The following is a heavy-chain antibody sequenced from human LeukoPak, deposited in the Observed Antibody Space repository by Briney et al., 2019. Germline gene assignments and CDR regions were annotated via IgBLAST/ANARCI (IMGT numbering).Heavy chain of an antibody. D-gene: IGHD5-12*01. Sequence: SETLSLTCAVYGGSFSGYYWSWIRQPPGKGLEWIGEINHSGSTNYNPSLKSRVSISVDTSKNQFSLKLSSVTAADTAVYYCARGDSGYDSFDPWGQGTLVTVSS. J-gene: IGHJ5*02. CDR2: INHSGST. V-gene: IGHV4-34*01. CDR3: ARGDSGYDSFDP. CDR1: GGSFSGYY.